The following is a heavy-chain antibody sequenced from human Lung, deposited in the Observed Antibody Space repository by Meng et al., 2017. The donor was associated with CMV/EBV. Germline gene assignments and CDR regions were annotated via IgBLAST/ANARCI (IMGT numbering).Heavy chain of an antibody. D-gene: IGHD6-19*01. CDR1: GGSISSCNG. V-gene: IGHV4-4*02. J-gene: IGHJ4*02. CDR3: ASFPPPGKQWLVTDY. CDR2: IYHSGST. Sequence: VPLQEAGPGVGEPSGTLSLTCAVFGGSISSCNGWSWVRQPPGKGLEWIGEIYHSGSTNYNPSLKSRDTISVDKSKNQFSLKLSSVTAADTAVYYCASFPPPGKQWLVTDYWGQGTLVTVSS.